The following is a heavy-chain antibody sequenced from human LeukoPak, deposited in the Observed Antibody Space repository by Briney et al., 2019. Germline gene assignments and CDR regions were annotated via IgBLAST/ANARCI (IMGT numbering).Heavy chain of an antibody. D-gene: IGHD3-9*01. CDR1: GYTFTSYD. Sequence: GASVKVSCKTSGYTFTSYDINWVRQATGQGLEWMGWMNPNSGNTGYAQKFQGRVTITRNTSISTAYMELSSLRSEDTAVYYCARGLYYDILTPIDYWGQGTLVTVSS. J-gene: IGHJ4*02. CDR2: MNPNSGNT. V-gene: IGHV1-8*03. CDR3: ARGLYYDILTPIDY.